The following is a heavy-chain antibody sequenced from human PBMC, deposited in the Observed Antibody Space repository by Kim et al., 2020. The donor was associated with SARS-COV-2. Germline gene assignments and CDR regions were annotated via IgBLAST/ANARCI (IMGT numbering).Heavy chain of an antibody. CDR2: IYSCGST. CDR1: VFTVSSNY. CDR3: ARDLGDYGMDV. D-gene: IGHD3-16*01. J-gene: IGHJ6*02. Sequence: GGSLRLSCAASVFTVSSNYMSWVRQAPGKGLEWVSVIYSCGSTYYADSVKGRFTISRDNSKNTLYLQMNSLRAEDTAVYYCARDLGDYGMDVWGQGTTVT. V-gene: IGHV3-53*01.